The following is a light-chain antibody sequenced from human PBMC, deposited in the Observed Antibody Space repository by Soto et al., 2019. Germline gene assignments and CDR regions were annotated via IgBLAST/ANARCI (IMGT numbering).Light chain of an antibody. V-gene: IGKV1-17*01. CDR3: QQYNGLIT. J-gene: IGKJ5*01. CDR1: QGIRKD. CDR2: AAS. Sequence: DIQMTQSPSSLSASVGDRVTITCRASQGIRKDLGWYQQKPGKAPKRLIYAASSLQSGVPSRFSGSGSGTEFTLTISSLQPDDFATYYCQQYNGLITFGQGTRLEI.